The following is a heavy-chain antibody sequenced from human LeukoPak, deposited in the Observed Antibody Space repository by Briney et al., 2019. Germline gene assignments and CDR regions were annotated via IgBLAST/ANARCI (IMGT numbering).Heavy chain of an antibody. CDR3: ARELLGYCSGGSCPGGFDI. J-gene: IGHJ3*02. D-gene: IGHD2-15*01. CDR2: ISSSGSTI. Sequence: PGGSLRLSCAASGFTFSDYYMGWIRQAPGKGLEWVSYISSSGSTIYYADSVKGRFTISRDNAKNSLYLQMNSLRAEDTAVYYCARELLGYCSGGSCPGGFDIWGQGTMVTVSS. CDR1: GFTFSDYY. V-gene: IGHV3-11*01.